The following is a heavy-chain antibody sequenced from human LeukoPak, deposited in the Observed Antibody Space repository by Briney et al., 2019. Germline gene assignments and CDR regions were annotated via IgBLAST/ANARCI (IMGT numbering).Heavy chain of an antibody. V-gene: IGHV3-11*04. J-gene: IGHJ3*02. CDR1: GFTFRDYY. Sequence: GGSLRLSCAASGFTFRDYYMAWIRQAPGKGLEWVSYISNSGTKIYNADSVKGRFTISRDNAKNSLYLQMNSLRAEDTAMYYCARAFNDAFDIWGQGTMVTVSS. CDR3: ARAFNDAFDI. CDR2: ISNSGTKI.